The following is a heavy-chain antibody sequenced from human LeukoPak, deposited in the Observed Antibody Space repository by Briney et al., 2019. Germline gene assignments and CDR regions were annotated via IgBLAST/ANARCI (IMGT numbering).Heavy chain of an antibody. D-gene: IGHD6-19*01. J-gene: IGHJ4*02. CDR1: GGSISSGGYS. CDR2: IYYSGST. CDR3: ARDHGGWPDY. V-gene: IGHV4-31*03. Sequence: NPSETLSLTCTVSGGSISSGGYSWSWIRQHPGKGLEWIGYIYYSGSTYYNPSLKSRVTISVDTSKNQFSLKLSSVTAADTAVYYCARDHGGWPDYWGQGTLVTVSS.